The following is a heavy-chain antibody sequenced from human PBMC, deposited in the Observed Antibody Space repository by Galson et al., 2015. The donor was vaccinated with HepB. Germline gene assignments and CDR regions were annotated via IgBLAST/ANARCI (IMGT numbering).Heavy chain of an antibody. CDR1: GYTFTSYV. V-gene: IGHV7-4-1*02. CDR2: INTNTGTP. Sequence: SGYTFTSYVINWVRQAPGQGLEWMGGINTNTGTPTYAQGFTGRFVFSLDTSVSTAYLQISSLKTEDTAVYYCARVTSIYDFSSRAYSYYYYGMDVWGQGTTVAVSS. J-gene: IGHJ6*02. D-gene: IGHD6-19*01. CDR3: ARVTSIYDFSSRAYSYYYYGMDV.